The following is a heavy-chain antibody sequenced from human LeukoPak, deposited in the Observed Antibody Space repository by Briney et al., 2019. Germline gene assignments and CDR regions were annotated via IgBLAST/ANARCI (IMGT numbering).Heavy chain of an antibody. V-gene: IGHV3-23*01. CDR2: IRGSDGST. D-gene: IGHD4-17*01. CDR3: AKDVYGDYGGLDY. Sequence: GGSLRLSCAASGFTFSTYALSCVRQAPGKGLEWVSSIRGSDGSTYYADSVKGRFAISRDNSKNTLYLQMNSLRAEDTGVYYCAKDVYGDYGGLDYWGQGTPVTVSS. J-gene: IGHJ4*02. CDR1: GFTFSTYA.